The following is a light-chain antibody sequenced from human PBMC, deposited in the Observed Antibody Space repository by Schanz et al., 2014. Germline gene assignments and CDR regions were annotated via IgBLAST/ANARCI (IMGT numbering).Light chain of an antibody. CDR2: EVT. V-gene: IGLV2-8*01. CDR3: QSYDRSLRGFWV. J-gene: IGLJ3*02. Sequence: QSALIQPPSASGSPGQSVAISCTGTTSDVGGYNFVSWYQQHPGKAPKLMIYEVTKRPSGVPDRFSGSKSGNTASLTVSGLQAEAEADYFCQSYDRSLRGFWVFGGGTKLTVL. CDR1: TSDVGGYNF.